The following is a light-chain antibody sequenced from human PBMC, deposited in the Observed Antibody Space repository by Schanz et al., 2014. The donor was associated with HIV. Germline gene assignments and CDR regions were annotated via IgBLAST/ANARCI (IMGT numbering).Light chain of an antibody. Sequence: QSVLTQPLSASGTPGQRVNMSCSGSSSNIGTNTVNWYQQLPGTAPKLLIYDNNNRPSGVPDRFSGSKSGTSASLAISGLQSEDEADYYCSSYAGSNNLVFGGGTKLTVL. CDR3: SSYAGSNNLV. CDR1: SSNIGTNT. V-gene: IGLV1-44*01. CDR2: DNN. J-gene: IGLJ3*02.